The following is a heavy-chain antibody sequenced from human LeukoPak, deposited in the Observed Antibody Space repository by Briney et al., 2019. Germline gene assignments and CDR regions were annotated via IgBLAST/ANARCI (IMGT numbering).Heavy chain of an antibody. D-gene: IGHD6-19*01. CDR2: TYYRSKWYN. Sequence: SQTLSLTCAISGDSVSSNSAAWNWIRQSPSRGLEWLGRTYYRSKWYNDCAVSVKSRITINPDTSKNQFSLQLNSVTPEDTAVYYCARGTFEQWLVSGGYYYYGMDVWGQGTTVTVSS. J-gene: IGHJ6*02. CDR3: ARGTFEQWLVSGGYYYYGMDV. V-gene: IGHV6-1*01. CDR1: GDSVSSNSAA.